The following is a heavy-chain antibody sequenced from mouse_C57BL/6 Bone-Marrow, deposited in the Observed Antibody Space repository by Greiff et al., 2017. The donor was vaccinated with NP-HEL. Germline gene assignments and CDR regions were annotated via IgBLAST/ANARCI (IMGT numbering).Heavy chain of an antibody. V-gene: IGHV1-53*01. CDR1: GYTFTSYW. J-gene: IGHJ1*03. CDR2: INPSNGGT. Sequence: QVQLQQPGTELVKPGASVKLSCKASGYTFTSYWMHWVKQRPGQGLEWIGNINPSNGGTNYNEKFKSKATLTVDKSSSTAYMQLSSRTSEDSAVYYCLYYYGSSEGWYFDVWGTGTTVTVSS. D-gene: IGHD1-1*01. CDR3: LYYYGSSEGWYFDV.